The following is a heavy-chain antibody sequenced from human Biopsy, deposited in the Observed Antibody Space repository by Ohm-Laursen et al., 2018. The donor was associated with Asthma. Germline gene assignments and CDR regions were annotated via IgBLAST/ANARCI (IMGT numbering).Heavy chain of an antibody. V-gene: IGHV3-9*01. CDR2: ISWNSRSI. CDR1: GLNFEAYV. Sequence: SLRLSCSASGLNFEAYVMHWVRQAPGKGLEWVSGISWNSRSIGYGDSVKGRFTISRDNTKNSLYLQMNSLSPEDTAMYYCRALPTRTMYFDSWGQGTLVTVSS. D-gene: IGHD4/OR15-4a*01. CDR3: RALPTRTMYFDS. J-gene: IGHJ4*02.